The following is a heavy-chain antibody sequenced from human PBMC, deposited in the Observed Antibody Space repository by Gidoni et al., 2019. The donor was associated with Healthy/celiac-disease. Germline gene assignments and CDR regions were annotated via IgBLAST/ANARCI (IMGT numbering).Heavy chain of an antibody. V-gene: IGHV4-34*01. CDR2: INHSGST. J-gene: IGHJ4*02. CDR1: GGSFSGYY. CDR3: ARGPTYSSGYYLDY. Sequence: QVQLQQWGAGLLKPSETLSLTCAVYGGSFSGYYWSWIRQPPGKGLEWIGEINHSGSTNYNPSLKSRVTISVDTSKNQFSLKLSSVTAADTAVYYCARGPTYSSGYYLDYWGQGTLVTVSS. D-gene: IGHD3-22*01.